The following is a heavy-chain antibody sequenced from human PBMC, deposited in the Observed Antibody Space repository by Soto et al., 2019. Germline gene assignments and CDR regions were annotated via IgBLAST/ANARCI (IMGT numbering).Heavy chain of an antibody. D-gene: IGHD2-21*02. CDR1: GFTFSSYW. Sequence: PGGSLRLSCAASGFTFSSYWMSWVRQAPGKGLEWVANIQQDGSQKWYVDSVKGRFTISRDNAKNSLYLQMDSLRAEDTAVYYCAKGGGDSLRYGMDVWGQGTTVTVSS. J-gene: IGHJ6*02. V-gene: IGHV3-7*05. CDR3: AKGGGDSLRYGMDV. CDR2: IQQDGSQK.